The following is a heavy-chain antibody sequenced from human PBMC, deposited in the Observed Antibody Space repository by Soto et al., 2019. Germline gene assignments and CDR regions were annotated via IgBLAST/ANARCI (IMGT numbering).Heavy chain of an antibody. D-gene: IGHD3-10*01. Sequence: GASVKVSCKASGYIFTNYAIQWVRQAPGQGLEWMGYINPGNGNTKYSQKFQGRLTMSRDTSANTVYMELSSLTSKDSAISYSARVVKNGYGAGDTWFDPWGQGTLVTVSS. CDR2: INPGNGNT. CDR3: ARVVKNGYGAGDTWFDP. CDR1: GYIFTNYA. J-gene: IGHJ5*02. V-gene: IGHV1-3*01.